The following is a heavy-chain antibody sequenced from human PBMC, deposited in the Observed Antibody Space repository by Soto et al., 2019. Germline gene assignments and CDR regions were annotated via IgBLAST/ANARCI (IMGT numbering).Heavy chain of an antibody. J-gene: IGHJ4*02. CDR1: GGSISSGGYY. V-gene: IGHV4-31*03. CDR3: ARDRWGRRVYDFWSGYRD. Sequence: PSETLSLTCTVSGGSISSGGYYWSWIRQHPGKGLEWIGYIYYSGSTYYNPSLKSRVTISVDTSKNQFSLKLSSVTAADTAVYYCARDRWGRRVYDFWSGYRDWGQGTLVTVSS. CDR2: IYYSGST. D-gene: IGHD3-3*01.